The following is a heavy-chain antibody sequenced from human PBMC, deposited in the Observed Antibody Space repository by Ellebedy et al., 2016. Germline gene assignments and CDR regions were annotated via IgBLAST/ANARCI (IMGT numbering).Heavy chain of an antibody. CDR1: GFTFSSYG. J-gene: IGHJ3*02. V-gene: IGHV3-33*01. Sequence: GESLKISCAASGFTFSSYGMHWVRQAPGKGLEWVAVIWYDGSNKYYADSVKGRFTISRDNSRNTLYLQMNSLRAEDTAVYYCARVGIQLWFVDAFDIWGQGTMVTVSS. D-gene: IGHD5-18*01. CDR2: IWYDGSNK. CDR3: ARVGIQLWFVDAFDI.